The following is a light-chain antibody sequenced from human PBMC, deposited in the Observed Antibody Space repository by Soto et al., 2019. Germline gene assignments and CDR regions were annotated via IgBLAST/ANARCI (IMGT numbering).Light chain of an antibody. Sequence: IVVTKSPGTLSLSQGERATLSCRASQSVSSNYLAWYQHKPGQAPRLLISGASRRATGIPDRFSGAGSGTDFTLTICRLEPEDFALYYCQLYVTSPITFGQGTRLEIK. CDR2: GAS. V-gene: IGKV3-20*01. CDR3: QLYVTSPIT. J-gene: IGKJ5*01. CDR1: QSVSSNY.